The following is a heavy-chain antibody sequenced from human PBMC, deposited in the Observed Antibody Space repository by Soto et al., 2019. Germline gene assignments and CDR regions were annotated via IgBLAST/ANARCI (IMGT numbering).Heavy chain of an antibody. V-gene: IGHV4-34*01. CDR1: GGSFSGYY. CDR3: ARGYGPRMIVVPRRSYYFDY. CDR2: INHSGST. D-gene: IGHD3-22*01. J-gene: IGHJ4*02. Sequence: SETLSLTCAVYGGSFSGYYWSWIRQPPGKGLEWVGEINHSGSTNYNPSLKSRVTISVDTSKNQFSLKLSSVTAADTAVYYCARGYGPRMIVVPRRSYYFDYWGQGTLVTVSS.